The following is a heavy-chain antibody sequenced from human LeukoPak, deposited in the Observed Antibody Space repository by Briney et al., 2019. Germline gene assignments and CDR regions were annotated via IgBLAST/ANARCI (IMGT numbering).Heavy chain of an antibody. CDR3: ARETSGYFYPDALDI. CDR1: GVTFSSYW. D-gene: IGHD3-22*01. CDR2: IKQDGSKK. Sequence: PGGSLRLSCTASGVTFSSYWMTWVRQAPGKGLEWVANIKQDGSKKYYVDSVKGRFTISRDNAKNSLYLQMNSLRAEDTAVYYCARETSGYFYPDALDIWGQGTMVTVSS. V-gene: IGHV3-7*04. J-gene: IGHJ3*02.